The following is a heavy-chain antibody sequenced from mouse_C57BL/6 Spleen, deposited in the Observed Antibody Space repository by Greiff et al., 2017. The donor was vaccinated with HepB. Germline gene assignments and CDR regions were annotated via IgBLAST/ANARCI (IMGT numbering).Heavy chain of an antibody. CDR2: IHPNSGST. CDR1: GYTFTSYW. Sequence: QVQLKESGAELVKPGASVKLSCKASGYTFTSYWMHWVKQRPGQGLEWIGMIHPNSGSTNYNEKFKSKATLTVDKSSSTAYMQLSSLTSEDSAVYYCARPKFYHAMDYWGQGTSVTVSS. CDR3: ARPKFYHAMDY. J-gene: IGHJ4*01. V-gene: IGHV1-64*01.